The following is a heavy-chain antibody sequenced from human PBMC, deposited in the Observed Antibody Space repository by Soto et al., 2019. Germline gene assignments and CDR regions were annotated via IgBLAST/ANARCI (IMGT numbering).Heavy chain of an antibody. CDR2: ISYDSTNE. D-gene: IGHD3-22*01. V-gene: IGHV3-30*18. J-gene: IGHJ3*02. CDR3: AKEDSSGYYAAFDI. CDR1: GFTFSDYG. Sequence: GGSLRLSCAASGFTFSDYGMHWVRQAPGKGLEWVSVISYDSTNEYYGYSVKGRFTISRDNSKNTLYLQMNSLRAEDRAVYYCAKEDSSGYYAAFDIWGQGTMVPV.